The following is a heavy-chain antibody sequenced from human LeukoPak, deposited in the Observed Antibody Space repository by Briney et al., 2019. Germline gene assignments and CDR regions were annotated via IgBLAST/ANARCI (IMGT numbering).Heavy chain of an antibody. J-gene: IGHJ4*02. Sequence: PGGSLRLSCAASGFTFSDYYMSWIRQAPGKGLEWVSYISSSGSTIYYADSVKGRFTISRDNSKNTLYLQMSSLRAEDTAVYYCAKDTRILWFGELLLTPDYWGQGTLVTVSS. D-gene: IGHD3-10*01. CDR3: AKDTRILWFGELLLTPDY. V-gene: IGHV3-11*01. CDR1: GFTFSDYY. CDR2: ISSSGSTI.